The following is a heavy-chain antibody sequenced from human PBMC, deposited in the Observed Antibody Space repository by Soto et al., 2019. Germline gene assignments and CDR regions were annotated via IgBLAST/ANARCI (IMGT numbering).Heavy chain of an antibody. J-gene: IGHJ3*02. Sequence: PSLTCTVSGGSISSGDYYWSWIRQPPGKGLEWIGYIYYSGSTYYNPSLKSRVTISVDTSKNQFSLKLSSVTAADTAVYYCARSLPSPYYYDSSALFWPFDIWGQGTMVTVSS. CDR1: GGSISSGDYY. V-gene: IGHV4-30-4*01. D-gene: IGHD3-22*01. CDR2: IYYSGST. CDR3: ARSLPSPYYYDSSALFWPFDI.